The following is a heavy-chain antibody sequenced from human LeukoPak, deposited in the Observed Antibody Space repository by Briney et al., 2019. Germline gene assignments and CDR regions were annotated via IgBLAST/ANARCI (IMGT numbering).Heavy chain of an antibody. J-gene: IGHJ4*02. CDR1: GYTFTSYG. Sequence: ASVKVSCKASGYTFTSYGISWVRQAPGQGLEWMGWIKGYNGDTNYAQKFQGRVTMTTDTSTSIAYMELRSLRSDDTAVYYCAREGGIVGALDYWGQGTLVTVSS. D-gene: IGHD1-26*01. CDR2: IKGYNGDT. CDR3: AREGGIVGALDY. V-gene: IGHV1-18*01.